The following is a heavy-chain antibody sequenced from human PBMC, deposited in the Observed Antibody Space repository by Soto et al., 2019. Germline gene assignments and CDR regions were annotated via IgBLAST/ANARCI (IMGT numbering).Heavy chain of an antibody. J-gene: IGHJ4*02. Sequence: QVQLQESGPGLVKPSGTLSLTCTVSGGSISSDYWNWIRQPPEKGLEWIGYIHSGSTTYSASLRSRVTISVDTSKNQFSLKLSSVTAADTAVYFCARHDGSRSTDYWGQGTLVTVSS. V-gene: IGHV4-59*08. CDR1: GGSISSDY. D-gene: IGHD3-10*01. CDR2: IHSGST. CDR3: ARHDGSRSTDY.